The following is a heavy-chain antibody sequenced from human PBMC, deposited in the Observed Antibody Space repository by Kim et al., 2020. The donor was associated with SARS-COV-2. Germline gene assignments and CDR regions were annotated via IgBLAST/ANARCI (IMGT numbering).Heavy chain of an antibody. J-gene: IGHJ4*02. V-gene: IGHV3-23*05. Sequence: GGSLRLSCAASGFTFSHYAMSWVRQAPGKGLEWVSAICSGGSSTFFADSVKGLFTISRNNSKNTLYLPMSPLSDEDTAVYYCANETSCYEIDYWGEGTLV. CDR2: ICSGGSST. D-gene: IGHD2-15*01. CDR3: ANETSCYEIDY. CDR1: GFTFSHYA.